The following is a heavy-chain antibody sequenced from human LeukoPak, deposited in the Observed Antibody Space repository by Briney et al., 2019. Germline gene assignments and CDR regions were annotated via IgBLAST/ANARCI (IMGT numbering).Heavy chain of an antibody. J-gene: IGHJ5*02. V-gene: IGHV3-21*04. CDR1: GFTFSHYY. D-gene: IGHD6-13*01. CDR3: ARPQSWVSRRGINWFDP. CDR2: ISGSSGYI. Sequence: GGSLRLSCAASGFTFSHYYMTWVRQAPGKGLEWVSSISGSSGYIFYADSVKGRFTISRDNAKNSLYLQMNSLRAEDTAVYYCARPQSWVSRRGINWFDPWGQGTLVTVSS.